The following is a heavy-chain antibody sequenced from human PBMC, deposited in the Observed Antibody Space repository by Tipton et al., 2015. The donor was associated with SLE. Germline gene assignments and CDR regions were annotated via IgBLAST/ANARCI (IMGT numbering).Heavy chain of an antibody. CDR3: VSGVGNTGRFHY. D-gene: IGHD1-14*01. Sequence: TLSLTCTVYGGSLSGYWWSWIRQSPGKGLEWIGEIYPTGRTDYNPSLMSRVTVSVATSKNEVSLKLNSVTASDTAVYYCVSGVGNTGRFHYWGQGALVTVSS. CDR1: GGSLSGYW. CDR2: IYPTGRT. V-gene: IGHV4-34*10. J-gene: IGHJ4*02.